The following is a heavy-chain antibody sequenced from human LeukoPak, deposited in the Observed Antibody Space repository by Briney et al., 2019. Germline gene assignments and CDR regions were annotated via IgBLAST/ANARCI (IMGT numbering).Heavy chain of an antibody. D-gene: IGHD3-22*01. CDR2: ISSSSSTI. V-gene: IGHV3-48*01. CDR3: ARVFYYYDSSGYYYEVFDY. CDR1: GFTFSSYS. J-gene: IGHJ4*02. Sequence: PGGSLRLSCAASGFTFSSYSMNWVRQAPGKGLEWVSYISSSSSTIYYADSVKGRFTISRDNAKNSLYLQMNSLRAEDTAAYYCARVFYYYDSSGYYYEVFDYWGQGTLVTVSS.